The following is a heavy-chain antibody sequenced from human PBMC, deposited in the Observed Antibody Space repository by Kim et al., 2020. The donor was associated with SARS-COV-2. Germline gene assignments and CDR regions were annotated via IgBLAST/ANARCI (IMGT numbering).Heavy chain of an antibody. D-gene: IGHD6-13*01. V-gene: IGHV3-48*04. Sequence: GGSLRLSCAASGFTFSSYSMNWVRQAPGKGLEWVSYISSSSSTIYYADSVKGRFTISRDNAKNSLYLQMNSLRAEDTAVYYCASRGSDGNAYSSSWSPFDYWGQGTLVTVSS. CDR2: ISSSSSTI. CDR1: GFTFSSYS. CDR3: ASRGSDGNAYSSSWSPFDY. J-gene: IGHJ4*02.